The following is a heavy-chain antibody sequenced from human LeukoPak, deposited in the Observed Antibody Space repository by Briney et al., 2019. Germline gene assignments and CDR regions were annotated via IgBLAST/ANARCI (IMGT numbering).Heavy chain of an antibody. D-gene: IGHD6-13*01. Sequence: ASVKVSCKASGYTFPSYGITWVRQAPGQGLEWMGGIIPIFGTANYAQKFQGRVTITADKSTSTAYMELSSLRSEDTAVYYCARTAEEDYYYYYMDVWGKGTTVTVSS. CDR1: GYTFPSYG. V-gene: IGHV1-69*06. CDR2: IIPIFGTA. CDR3: ARTAEEDYYYYYMDV. J-gene: IGHJ6*03.